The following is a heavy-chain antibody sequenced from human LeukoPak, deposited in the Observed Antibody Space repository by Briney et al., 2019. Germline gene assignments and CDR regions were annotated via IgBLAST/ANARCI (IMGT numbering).Heavy chain of an antibody. D-gene: IGHD3-10*01. CDR1: GFTFSSYA. V-gene: IGHV3-23*01. CDR2: ISGSGGST. Sequence: PGGSLRLSCAASGFTFSSYAMSWVRQAPGKGLEWVSGISGSGGSTYYADSVKGRFTISRDNSKNTLYLQMNSLRAEDTAVYYCAREYYYGSGTNPAEAFDIWGQGTMVTVSS. J-gene: IGHJ3*02. CDR3: AREYYYGSGTNPAEAFDI.